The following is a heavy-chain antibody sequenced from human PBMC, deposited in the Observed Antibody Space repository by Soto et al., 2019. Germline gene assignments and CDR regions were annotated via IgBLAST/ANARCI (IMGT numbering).Heavy chain of an antibody. D-gene: IGHD6-6*01. V-gene: IGHV1-18*04. CDR1: GYTFTSYG. Sequence: ASVKVSCKASGYTFTSYGISWVRQAPGQGLEWMGWISAYNGNTNYAQKLQGRVTMTTDTSTSTAYMELRSLRSDDTAVYYCARSGSRELAYYSYGMDVWGQGTTVTVSS. J-gene: IGHJ6*02. CDR2: ISAYNGNT. CDR3: ARSGSRELAYYSYGMDV.